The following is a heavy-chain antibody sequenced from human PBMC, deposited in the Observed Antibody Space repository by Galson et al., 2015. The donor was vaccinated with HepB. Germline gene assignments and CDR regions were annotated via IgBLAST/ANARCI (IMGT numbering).Heavy chain of an antibody. CDR2: ISVYNGNT. D-gene: IGHD5-18*01. CDR3: ARVIGGMVSMVSYYYYMDV. CDR1: GYTFTSYG. Sequence: SVKVSCKASGYTFTSYGISWVRQAPGQGLEWMGWISVYNGNTNYAQKLQGRVTMTTDTSTSTAYMELRSLRSDDTAVYYCARVIGGMVSMVSYYYYMDVWGKGTTVTVSS. V-gene: IGHV1-18*04. J-gene: IGHJ6*03.